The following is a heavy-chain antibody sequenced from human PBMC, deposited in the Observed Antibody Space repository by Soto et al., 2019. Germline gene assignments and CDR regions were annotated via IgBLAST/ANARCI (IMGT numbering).Heavy chain of an antibody. CDR3: ARDLVGATIYYYYYGMDV. D-gene: IGHD1-26*01. CDR2: INAYNGNT. Sequence: ASVKVSCKASGYTFTSYGISWVRQAPGQGLEWMGWINAYNGNTKYSQKLQGRVTITRDTSASTAYMEMSSLRSEDTAVYYCARDLVGATIYYYYYGMDVWGQGTTVTVSS. CDR1: GYTFTSYG. V-gene: IGHV1-18*01. J-gene: IGHJ6*02.